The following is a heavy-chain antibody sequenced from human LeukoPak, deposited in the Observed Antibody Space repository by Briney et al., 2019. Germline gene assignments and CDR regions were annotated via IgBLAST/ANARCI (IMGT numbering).Heavy chain of an antibody. CDR1: GFTFATNG. J-gene: IGHJ4*02. CDR3: ARINWNYFDY. Sequence: GGSLRVSCAASGFTFATNGMAWVRQAPGKGLEWLCTIDNSGARTHYADSVKGRFTISRDNSKNTLFLQIDSLRAEDTAVYYCARINWNYFDYWGQGILVTVSS. V-gene: IGHV3-23*05. CDR2: IDNSGART. D-gene: IGHD1-1*01.